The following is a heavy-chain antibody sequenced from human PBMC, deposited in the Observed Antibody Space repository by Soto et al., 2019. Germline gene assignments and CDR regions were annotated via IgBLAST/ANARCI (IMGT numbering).Heavy chain of an antibody. Sequence: PGGSLRLSCAASGFTFSDYYMSWIRQAPGKGLEWVSYISSSSYTNYADSVKGRFTISRDNAKNSLYLQMNSLRAEDTAVYYCARDSLDTYGGNTGYFDYWGQGTLVTVSS. CDR2: ISSSSYT. V-gene: IGHV3-11*06. J-gene: IGHJ4*02. CDR1: GFTFSDYY. CDR3: ARDSLDTYGGNTGYFDY. D-gene: IGHD2-15*01.